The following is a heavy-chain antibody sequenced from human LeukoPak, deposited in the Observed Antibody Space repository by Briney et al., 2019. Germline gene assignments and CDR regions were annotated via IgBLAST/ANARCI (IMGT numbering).Heavy chain of an antibody. J-gene: IGHJ4*02. CDR1: GYTFTSYG. Sequence: ALVKVSCKASGYTFTSYGISWVRQAPGHGLEWMGWISAYNGNTNYAQKLQGRVTMTTDTSTSTAYMELRSLRSGDTAVYYCARESGRDFADWGQGTLVTVCS. V-gene: IGHV1-18*01. CDR3: ARESGRDFAD. D-gene: IGHD2-21*01. CDR2: ISAYNGNT.